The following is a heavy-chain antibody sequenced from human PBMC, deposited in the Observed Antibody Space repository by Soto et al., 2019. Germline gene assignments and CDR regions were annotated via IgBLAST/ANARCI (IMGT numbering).Heavy chain of an antibody. CDR2: IYYSGST. Sequence: PSETLSLTCTVSGGSISSSSYYWGWIRQPPGKGLEWIGSIYYSGSTYYNPSLKSRVTISVDTSKNQFSLKLSSVTAADTAVYYCARHDWGIAMDYYDTNPNWFEPWGQGTLVTVSS. D-gene: IGHD3-22*01. CDR3: ARHDWGIAMDYYDTNPNWFEP. V-gene: IGHV4-39*01. CDR1: GGSISSSSYY. J-gene: IGHJ5*02.